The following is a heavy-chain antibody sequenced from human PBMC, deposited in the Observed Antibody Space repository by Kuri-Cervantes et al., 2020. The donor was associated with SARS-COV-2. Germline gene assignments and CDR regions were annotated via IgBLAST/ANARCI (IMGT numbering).Heavy chain of an antibody. D-gene: IGHD3-22*01. Sequence: GESLKISCAASGFTFSNYWMYWVRQALGKGLVWVSRINSDGSTTGYADSVKGRFTISRDNSKNTLYLQMNSLRAEDTAVYYCAKDLGIVVVISASIDYWGQGTLVTVSS. J-gene: IGHJ4*02. CDR3: AKDLGIVVVISASIDY. CDR1: GFTFSNYW. CDR2: INSDGSTT. V-gene: IGHV3-74*01.